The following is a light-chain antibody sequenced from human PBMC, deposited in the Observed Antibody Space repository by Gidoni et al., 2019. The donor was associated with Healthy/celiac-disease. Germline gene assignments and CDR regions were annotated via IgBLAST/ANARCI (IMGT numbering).Light chain of an antibody. CDR2: DAS. CDR1: QSVSSQ. J-gene: IGKJ5*01. V-gene: IGKV3-11*01. Sequence: EIVLTQSPATLSLSPGERATLSCRASQSVSSQLAWYQQKPGQAPRPLIYDASNRATGNPARFRGSGSGTDFTLTISSLEPEDFAVYYCQQRSNWPITFGQGTRLEIK. CDR3: QQRSNWPIT.